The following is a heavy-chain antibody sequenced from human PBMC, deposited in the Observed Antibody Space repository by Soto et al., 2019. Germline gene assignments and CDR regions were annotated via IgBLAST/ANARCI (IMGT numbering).Heavy chain of an antibody. V-gene: IGHV4-4*07. Sequence: SETLSLTCTVSGASISGFYWSWIRKSAGKGLEWIGRIYATGTTDYNPSLKSRVMMSVDTSKKQFSLKLRSVTAADQAVYYCLRDATKTLRDWFDPWGQGISVTVSS. CDR2: IYATGTT. D-gene: IGHD1-1*01. CDR1: GASISGFY. CDR3: LRDATKTLRDWFDP. J-gene: IGHJ5*02.